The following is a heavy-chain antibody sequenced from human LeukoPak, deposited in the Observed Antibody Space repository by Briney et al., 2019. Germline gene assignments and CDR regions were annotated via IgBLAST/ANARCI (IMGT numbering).Heavy chain of an antibody. Sequence: GGSLRLSCAASGFTISNAWMSWVRQAPGKGLEWVGRIISKVDGGTADYAAPVKGRFTISRDDSKNTVYLQMNSLKTEDTAVYYCTTPGGTTTRFVDYWGQGNLVSVSS. CDR3: TTPGGTTTRFVDY. J-gene: IGHJ4*02. D-gene: IGHD2/OR15-2a*01. V-gene: IGHV3-15*01. CDR2: IISKVDGGTA. CDR1: GFTISNAW.